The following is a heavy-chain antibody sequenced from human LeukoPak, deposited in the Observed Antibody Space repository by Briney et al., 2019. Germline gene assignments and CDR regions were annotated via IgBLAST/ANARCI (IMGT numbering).Heavy chain of an antibody. V-gene: IGHV3-23*01. CDR3: AKGVDSSGYLGYYYMDV. J-gene: IGHJ6*03. D-gene: IGHD3-22*01. CDR2: ISGSGGST. Sequence: GSLRLSCAASGFTFSSYAMSWVRQAPGKGLEWVSAISGSGGSTYYADSVKGRFTISRDNSKNTLYLQMNSLRAEDTAVYYCAKGVDSSGYLGYYYMDVWGKGTTVTVSS. CDR1: GFTFSSYA.